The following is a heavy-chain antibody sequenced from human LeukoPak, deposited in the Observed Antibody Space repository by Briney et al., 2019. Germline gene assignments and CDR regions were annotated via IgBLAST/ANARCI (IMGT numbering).Heavy chain of an antibody. D-gene: IGHD2-21*02. V-gene: IGHV4-39*01. CDR3: ASGTATDY. CDR2: IDHRGSP. J-gene: IGHJ4*02. CDR1: GASISSSTYY. Sequence: SETLSLTCTVSGASISSSTYYWGCIRQPPGKGLEWIGSIDHRGSPYYNPSLKSRVTIFLDTSKNQFPLKLSSVTAADTAVYYCASGTATDYRGQGTLVTVSS.